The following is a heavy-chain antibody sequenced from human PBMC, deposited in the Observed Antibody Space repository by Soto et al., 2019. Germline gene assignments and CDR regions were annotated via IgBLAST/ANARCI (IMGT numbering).Heavy chain of an antibody. CDR3: AKDKMAGTMVRVEQHYNWFDP. J-gene: IGHJ5*02. CDR2: ISGSGGST. D-gene: IGHD3-10*01. CDR1: GFTFSSYA. V-gene: IGHV3-23*01. Sequence: GGSLRLSCAASGFTFSSYAMSWVRQAPGKGLEWVSAISGSGGSTYYADSVKGRFTISRDNSKNTLYLQMNSLRAEDTAVYYCAKDKMAGTMVRVEQHYNWFDPWGQGTLVTVSS.